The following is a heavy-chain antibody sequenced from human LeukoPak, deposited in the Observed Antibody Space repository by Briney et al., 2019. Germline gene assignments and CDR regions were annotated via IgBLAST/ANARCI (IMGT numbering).Heavy chain of an antibody. CDR1: GFTFSSYG. J-gene: IGHJ4*02. CDR3: AKEGGLGDSSGYFSD. V-gene: IGHV3-30*02. D-gene: IGHD3-22*01. CDR2: IRYDGSNK. Sequence: TGGSLRLSCAASGFTFSSYGMHWVRQAPGKGLEWVAVIRYDGSNKYYADSVKGRFTISRDNSKNTLYLQMNSLRAEDTAVYYCAKEGGLGDSSGYFSDWGQGTLVTVSS.